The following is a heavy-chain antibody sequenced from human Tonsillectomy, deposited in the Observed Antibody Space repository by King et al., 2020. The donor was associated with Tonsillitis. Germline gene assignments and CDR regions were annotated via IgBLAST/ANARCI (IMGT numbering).Heavy chain of an antibody. CDR1: GYSFTSYW. CDR2: IHPTDSDT. D-gene: IGHD3-22*01. CDR3: ARLDRDKYDSSGYKTSYFYGMDV. J-gene: IGHJ6*02. Sequence: QLVQSGAEVKKPGASLKISCKGSGYSFTSYWIGWVRQLPGKGLEWMGVIHPTDSDTRYSPSFQGQVTSSADKYISTAYLQWSSLKASDTAMYYCARLDRDKYDSSGYKTSYFYGMDVWGQGTTVTVSS. V-gene: IGHV5-51*01.